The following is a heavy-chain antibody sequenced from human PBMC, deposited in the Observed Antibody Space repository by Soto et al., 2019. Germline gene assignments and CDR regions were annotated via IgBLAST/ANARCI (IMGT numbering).Heavy chain of an antibody. D-gene: IGHD3-22*01. Sequence: ESLKISCKGSGYSFTSYWISWVRQMPGKGLEWMGRIDPSDSYTNYSPSFQGHVTISADKSISTAYLQWSSLKASDTAMYYCARPPNYYDSSGYYYAGAFDIWGQGTMVTVSS. CDR1: GYSFTSYW. CDR3: ARPPNYYDSSGYYYAGAFDI. V-gene: IGHV5-10-1*01. CDR2: IDPSDSYT. J-gene: IGHJ3*02.